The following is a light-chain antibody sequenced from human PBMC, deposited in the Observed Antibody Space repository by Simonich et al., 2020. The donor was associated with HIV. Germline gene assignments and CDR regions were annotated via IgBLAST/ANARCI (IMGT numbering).Light chain of an antibody. CDR2: ASS. V-gene: IGKV1-12*01. CDR3: QQANSFPPA. CDR1: QRISIY. J-gene: IGKJ4*01. Sequence: EIQMTKSPSTLSAALGDRVTISCRASQRISIYLSWYQQKPGKAPKLLIYASSSLQRGVPSRFSGSGSGTDFTLTISSLQPEDFAIYYCQQANSFPPAFGGGTKVEIK.